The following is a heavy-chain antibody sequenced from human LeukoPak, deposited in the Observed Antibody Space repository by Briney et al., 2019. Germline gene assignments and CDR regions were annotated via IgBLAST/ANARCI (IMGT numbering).Heavy chain of an antibody. CDR2: THRSGDI. J-gene: IGHJ5*02. CDR3: ARGSAPMVDHNYFDP. CDR1: GDSMSSYN. Sequence: TSETLSLTCTVSGDSMSSYNWNWIRQPPGKGLEWIARTHRSGDISYNPPLKSRVTISVDTSKNQFFLQMTSVTAADTAVYFCARGSAPMVDHNYFDPWGQEILVTVSS. D-gene: IGHD3-10*01. V-gene: IGHV4-4*07.